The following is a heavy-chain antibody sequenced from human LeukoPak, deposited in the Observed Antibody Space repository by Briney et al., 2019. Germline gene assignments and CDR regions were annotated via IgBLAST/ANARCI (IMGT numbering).Heavy chain of an antibody. CDR1: RYTFTSYG. CDR3: ARDRQGATVTTDNFDY. CDR2: IIAYNDNT. D-gene: IGHD4-17*01. J-gene: IGHJ4*02. Sequence: GASVNVSCKASRYTFTSYGISWVRQAPGQGVEWLGWIIAYNDNTNTAQKLHGRVTVTTATSTRTSYMELRSLRSDDTAVYYCARDRQGATVTTDNFDYWGQGTLVTVSS. V-gene: IGHV1-18*01.